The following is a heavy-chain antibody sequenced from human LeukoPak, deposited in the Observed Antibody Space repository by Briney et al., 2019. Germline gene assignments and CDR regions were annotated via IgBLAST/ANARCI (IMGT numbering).Heavy chain of an antibody. CDR2: ISAYNGNT. CDR1: GYTFTSYG. D-gene: IGHD3-22*01. CDR3: ARVVHTMIVVVMQLDY. V-gene: IGHV1-18*01. J-gene: IGHJ4*02. Sequence: ASVKVSCKASGYTFTSYGISWVRQAPGQGLEWMGWISAYNGNTNYAQKLQGRVTMTTDTSTSTAYMELRSLRSDDTAVYYCARVVHTMIVVVMQLDYWGQGTLVTVSS.